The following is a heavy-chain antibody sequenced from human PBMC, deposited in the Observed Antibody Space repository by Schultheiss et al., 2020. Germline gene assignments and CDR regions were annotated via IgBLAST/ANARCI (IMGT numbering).Heavy chain of an antibody. CDR2: IYYSGST. CDR1: GGSISSYY. D-gene: IGHD2-15*01. Sequence: SETLSLTCTVSGGSISSYYWGWIRQPPGKGLEWIGSIYYSGSTNYNPSLKSRVTISVDTSKNQFSLKLSSVTAADTAVYYCARHACSGGSCARAFDIWGQGTMVTVSS. CDR3: ARHACSGGSCARAFDI. J-gene: IGHJ3*02. V-gene: IGHV4-59*08.